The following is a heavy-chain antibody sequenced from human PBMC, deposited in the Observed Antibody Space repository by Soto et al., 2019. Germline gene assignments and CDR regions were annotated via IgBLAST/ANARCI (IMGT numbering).Heavy chain of an antibody. V-gene: IGHV3-23*01. Sequence: GSLRLSCAASGFSFDYYAMTWVRQAPGKGLEWVSVISDSGDSTLYADSVKGRFTISRDNSKNMLYLQMNSLRAEDTAVYYCAKDPTMMIRGYFDFWGQGALVTVSS. CDR1: GFSFDYYA. CDR2: ISDSGDST. CDR3: AKDPTMMIRGYFDF. D-gene: IGHD3-16*01. J-gene: IGHJ4*02.